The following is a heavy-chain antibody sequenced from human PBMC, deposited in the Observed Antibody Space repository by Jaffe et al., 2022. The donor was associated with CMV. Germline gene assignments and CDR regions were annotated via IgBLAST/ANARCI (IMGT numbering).Heavy chain of an antibody. Sequence: QVQLQESGPGLVKPSETLSLTCTVSGGSISTYYWAWIRQSPGKGLEWIGYIKHGGSSNYNPYLKSRVTISVDTSKNQVSLRLSSVTAADTAVYYCARGAGIAVAGWYDPWGQGTLVTVSS. J-gene: IGHJ5*02. D-gene: IGHD6-19*01. CDR1: GGSISTYY. CDR3: ARGAGIAVAGWYDP. CDR2: IKHGGSS. V-gene: IGHV4-59*01.